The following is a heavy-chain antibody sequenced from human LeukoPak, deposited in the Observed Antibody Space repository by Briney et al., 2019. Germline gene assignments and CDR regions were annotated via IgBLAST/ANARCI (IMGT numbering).Heavy chain of an antibody. J-gene: IGHJ5*02. CDR3: ARDRVAVAPNWFDP. D-gene: IGHD6-19*01. V-gene: IGHV3-48*01. CDR2: ISSSSSTI. CDR1: GFTFSSYS. Sequence: GGSLRLSCAASGFTFSSYSMNWVRQAPGKGLEWVSYISSSSSTIYYADSVKGRFTISRDNSKNTLYLQMNSLRAEDTAVYYCARDRVAVAPNWFDPWGQGTLVTVSS.